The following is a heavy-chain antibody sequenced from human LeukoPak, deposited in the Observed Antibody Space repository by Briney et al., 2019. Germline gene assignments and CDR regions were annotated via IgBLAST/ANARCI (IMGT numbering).Heavy chain of an antibody. CDR2: ISGSGGST. V-gene: IGHV3-23*01. D-gene: IGHD3-16*01. CDR3: ARDIMTTDDYYYGMDV. CDR1: GFTFSSYA. J-gene: IGHJ6*02. Sequence: PGGSLRLSCAASGFTFSSYAMSWVRQAPGKGLEWVSTISGSGGSTYYADSVKGRFTISRDNSKNTLYLQMNSLRAEDTAVYYCARDIMTTDDYYYGMDVWGQGTTVTVSS.